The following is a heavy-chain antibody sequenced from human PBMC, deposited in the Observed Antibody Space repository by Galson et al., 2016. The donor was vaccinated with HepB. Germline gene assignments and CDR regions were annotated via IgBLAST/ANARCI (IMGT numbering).Heavy chain of an antibody. Sequence: SLRLSCAASGFTVSTNYMSWVRQAPGKGLEWVSVIYSGGSTYYADSVKGRFTISRDNSKDMIYLQMNNLRAQDTAIYYCTKSRSASTNYYYDSNFFDSWGQGTLVTVSS. V-gene: IGHV3-53*01. CDR3: TKSRSASTNYYYDSNFFDS. J-gene: IGHJ4*02. D-gene: IGHD3-22*01. CDR1: GFTVSTNY. CDR2: IYSGGST.